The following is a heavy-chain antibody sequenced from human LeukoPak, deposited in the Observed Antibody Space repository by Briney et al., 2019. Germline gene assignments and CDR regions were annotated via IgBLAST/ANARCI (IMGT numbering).Heavy chain of an antibody. V-gene: IGHV3-53*01. D-gene: IGHD3-16*01. CDR3: ARDYDYIWGSHDAFDL. Sequence: PGGSLRLSCAASGFTVSSNYMSWVRQAPGKGLEWVSIIYSGSSTYYADSVKGRFTISRDNAQNSLYLQMNNLRAEDTAIYYCARDYDYIWGSHDAFDLWGQGTVVTVSS. J-gene: IGHJ3*01. CDR1: GFTVSSNY. CDR2: IYSGSST.